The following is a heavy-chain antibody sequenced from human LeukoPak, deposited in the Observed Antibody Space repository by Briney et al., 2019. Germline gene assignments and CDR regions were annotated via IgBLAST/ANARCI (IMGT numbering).Heavy chain of an antibody. CDR3: ARGGGYHDY. D-gene: IGHD3-16*01. CDR1: GGTFSSYT. J-gene: IGHJ4*02. Sequence: ASVKVSCKASGGTFSSYTISWVRQAPGQGLEWMGWMNPNSGNTGYAQKFQGRVTMTRNTSISTAYMELSSLRSEDTAVYYCARGGGYHDYWGQGTLVTVSS. V-gene: IGHV1-8*02. CDR2: MNPNSGNT.